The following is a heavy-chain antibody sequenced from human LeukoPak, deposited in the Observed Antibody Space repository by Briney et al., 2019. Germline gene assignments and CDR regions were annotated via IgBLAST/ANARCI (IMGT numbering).Heavy chain of an antibody. Sequence: SETLSLTRTVSGGSSSSYYWSWIRQPAGRGLEWIGRIYTSGSTNYNPSRKSRVTTSVDTSKNQFSLKLSSVPAADTAVYYCARVSYDSSGYYYSYAFDIWGQGTMVTVSS. V-gene: IGHV4-4*07. CDR2: IYTSGST. CDR3: ARVSYDSSGYYYSYAFDI. CDR1: GGSSSSYY. D-gene: IGHD3-22*01. J-gene: IGHJ3*02.